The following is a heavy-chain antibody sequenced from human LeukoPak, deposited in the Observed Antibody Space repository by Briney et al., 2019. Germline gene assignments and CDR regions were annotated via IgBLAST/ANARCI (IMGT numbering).Heavy chain of an antibody. J-gene: IGHJ5*02. CDR1: GGTFSSYA. Sequence: SEKVSCKASGGTFSSYAISWVRQAPGQGLEWMGGIIPIFGTANYAQKFQGRVTITADESTSTAYMELSSLRSEDTAVYYCARGGCSSTSCQGHWFDPWGQGTLVTVSS. D-gene: IGHD2-2*01. CDR2: IIPIFGTA. V-gene: IGHV1-69*13. CDR3: ARGGCSSTSCQGHWFDP.